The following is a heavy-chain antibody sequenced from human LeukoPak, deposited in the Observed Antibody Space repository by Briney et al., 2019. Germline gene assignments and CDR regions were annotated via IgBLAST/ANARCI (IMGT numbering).Heavy chain of an antibody. CDR2: IKQDGSEK. CDR3: ARGGGLDI. J-gene: IGHJ3*02. CDR1: GFIFSSYW. Sequence: GGSLRLSCAASGFIFSSYWMTWVRQAPGQGLEWVAKIKQDGSEKYYVDSVKGRFTISRDNAKNSLYLQMNSLRAEDTAVYYCARGGGLDIWGQGTMVTVSS. V-gene: IGHV3-7*05.